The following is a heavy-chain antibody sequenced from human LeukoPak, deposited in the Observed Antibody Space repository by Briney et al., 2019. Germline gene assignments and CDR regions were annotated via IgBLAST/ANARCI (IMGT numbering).Heavy chain of an antibody. CDR1: GFTFSSYG. D-gene: IGHD3-10*01. CDR3: AKDRYGSGIGYFDY. Sequence: GGSLRLSCAASGFTFSSYGMHWVRRAPGKGLEWVAVISYDGRNKDYADSVKGRFTISRDNSKNTLYLQMNSLRAEDTAVYYCAKDRYGSGIGYFDYWGQGTLVTVSS. J-gene: IGHJ4*02. CDR2: ISYDGRNK. V-gene: IGHV3-30*18.